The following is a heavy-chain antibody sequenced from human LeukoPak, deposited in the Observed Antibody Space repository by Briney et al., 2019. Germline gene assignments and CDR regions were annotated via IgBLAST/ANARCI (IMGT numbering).Heavy chain of an antibody. CDR1: GGSISSYY. CDR3: ARRRPFNGFFYYYGMDV. V-gene: IGHV4-59*08. CDR2: IYYSGST. J-gene: IGHJ6*02. D-gene: IGHD5-24*01. Sequence: SETLSLTCTVSGGSISSYYWSWIRQPPGKGLEWIGYIYYSGSTNYNPSLKSRATISVDTSKNQFSLKLSSVTAADTAVYYCARRRPFNGFFYYYGMDVWGQGTTVTVSS.